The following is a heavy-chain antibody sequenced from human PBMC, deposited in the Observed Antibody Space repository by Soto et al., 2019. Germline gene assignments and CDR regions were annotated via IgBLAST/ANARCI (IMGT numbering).Heavy chain of an antibody. D-gene: IGHD3-10*01. J-gene: IGHJ6*02. Sequence: GGSLRLSCAASGFTFSSYAMSWVRQAPGKGLEWVSAISGSGGSTYYADSVKGRFTISRDNSKNTLYLQMNSLRAEDTAVYYCAKVSGLWFGEFGSLHYYYGMDVWGQGTTVTVSS. CDR3: AKVSGLWFGEFGSLHYYYGMDV. V-gene: IGHV3-23*01. CDR2: ISGSGGST. CDR1: GFTFSSYA.